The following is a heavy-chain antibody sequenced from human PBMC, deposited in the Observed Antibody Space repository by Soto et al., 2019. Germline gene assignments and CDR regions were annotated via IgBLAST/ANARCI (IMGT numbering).Heavy chain of an antibody. CDR3: ANEEGNWNDDSKIFDY. CDR1: GFTFSSYA. J-gene: IGHJ4*02. V-gene: IGHV3-23*01. D-gene: IGHD1-1*01. Sequence: PGGSLRLSCAASGFTFSSYAMSWVRQAPGKGLEWVSAISGSGGSTYYADSVKGRFTISRDNSKNTLYLQMNSLRAEDTAVYYCANEEGNWNDDSKIFDYWGQGTLVTVSS. CDR2: ISGSGGST.